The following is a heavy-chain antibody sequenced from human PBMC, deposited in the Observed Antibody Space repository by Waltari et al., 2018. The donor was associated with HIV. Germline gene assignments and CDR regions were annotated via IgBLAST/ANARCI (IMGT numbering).Heavy chain of an antibody. V-gene: IGHV1-18*01. J-gene: IGHJ4*02. CDR3: ARRTKSGWSGFGGKIAWGLDY. Sequence: QVHLMQSGAEMTKPGASVKVSCKASGYTFTNYDITWVRQAPGQGLEYMGWISGNNGNANYPQKFQGRVTMTTDTSTNTAYMELRSLRSDDTAIYYCARRTKSGWSGFGGKIAWGLDYWGQGTLVSVSS. CDR1: GYTFTNYD. D-gene: IGHD6-19*01. CDR2: ISGNNGNA.